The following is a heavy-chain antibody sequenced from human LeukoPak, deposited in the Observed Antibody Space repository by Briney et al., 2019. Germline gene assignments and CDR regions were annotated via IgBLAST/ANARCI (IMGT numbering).Heavy chain of an antibody. D-gene: IGHD2-2*01. CDR3: TTRPLGSCSGSSCQGLDY. CDR1: GYTFTSYG. Sequence: ASVKVSCKASGYTFTSYGISWVRQAPGQGLEWMGWISAYNGNTNYAQKLQGRVTMTTDTSTSTAYMELRSLRSDDTAVYYCTTRPLGSCSGSSCQGLDYWGQGTLVTVSS. J-gene: IGHJ4*02. CDR2: ISAYNGNT. V-gene: IGHV1-18*01.